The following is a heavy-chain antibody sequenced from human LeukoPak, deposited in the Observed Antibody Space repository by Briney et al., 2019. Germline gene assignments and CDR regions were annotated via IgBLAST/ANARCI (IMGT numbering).Heavy chain of an antibody. V-gene: IGHV5-51*01. J-gene: IGHJ4*02. CDR3: ARHPSYTSGWPLDY. D-gene: IGHD6-19*01. Sequence: PGESLKISCQGSGYSFTSYWIGWVRQMPGRGLEWMGIIYPDDSDTRYSPSFQGQVTISADKSINTAYLQWSSLKASDTAMYYCARHPSYTSGWPLDYWGQGTLVTGSS. CDR2: IYPDDSDT. CDR1: GYSFTSYW.